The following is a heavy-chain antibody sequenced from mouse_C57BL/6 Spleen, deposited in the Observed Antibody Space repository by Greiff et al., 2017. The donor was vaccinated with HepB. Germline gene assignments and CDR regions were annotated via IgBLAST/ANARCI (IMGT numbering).Heavy chain of an antibody. Sequence: QVQLQQSGAELVKPGASVKLSCKASGYTFTSYWMHWVKQRPGQGLEWIGMIHPNSGSTNYNEKFKSKATLTVDKSSSTAYMQLSSLTSEDSAVYYCARDYYYGSSYHWYFDVWGTGTTVTVSS. CDR3: ARDYYYGSSYHWYFDV. J-gene: IGHJ1*03. CDR2: IHPNSGST. D-gene: IGHD1-1*01. V-gene: IGHV1-64*01. CDR1: GYTFTSYW.